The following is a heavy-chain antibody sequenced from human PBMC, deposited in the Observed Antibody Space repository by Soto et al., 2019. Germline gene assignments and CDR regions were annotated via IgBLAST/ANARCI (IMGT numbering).Heavy chain of an antibody. CDR1: GYTFTGYD. Sequence: QVQLVQSGAEVKKPGASVKVSCKASGYTFTGYDINWVRQGTGQGLEWMGWMNPNSGNTGYAQKFQGRVTMTRNTTISTAYMELSSRRSEDTAVYFCAREKTSYGMDVWGQGTTVTVSS. CDR3: AREKTSYGMDV. CDR2: MNPNSGNT. V-gene: IGHV1-8*01. J-gene: IGHJ6*02.